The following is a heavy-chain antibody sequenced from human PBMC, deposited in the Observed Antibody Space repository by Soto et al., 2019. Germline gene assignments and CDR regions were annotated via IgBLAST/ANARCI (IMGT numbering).Heavy chain of an antibody. D-gene: IGHD3-3*01. J-gene: IGHJ4*02. CDR3: AKDGTPYDFWSGYFSNFDS. V-gene: IGHV3-64D*06. CDR2: ISSNGGTT. Sequence: GGSLRLSCSASGFTFSSYAMHWVRQAPGKGLQYVSAISSNGGTTYYADSVKGRFTISRDNSKNTVYLQMSSLRAEDTAVYYCAKDGTPYDFWSGYFSNFDSWGQGTLVTVSS. CDR1: GFTFSSYA.